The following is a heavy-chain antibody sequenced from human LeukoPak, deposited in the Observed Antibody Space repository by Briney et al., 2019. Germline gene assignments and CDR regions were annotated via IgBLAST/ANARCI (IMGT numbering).Heavy chain of an antibody. J-gene: IGHJ4*02. CDR3: SRRLTVTSWGLSDY. D-gene: IGHD4-17*01. V-gene: IGHV3-49*03. CDR1: GFTFGDYA. Sequence: GGSLRLSCTASGFTFGDYAMTWFRQAPGKGLEWVGFIRSKVYGGTTEYAASVRGRFTISRDDSKSIAYLQMNSLKTEDTAVYYCSRRLTVTSWGLSDYWGQGTLVTVFS. CDR2: IRSKVYGGTT.